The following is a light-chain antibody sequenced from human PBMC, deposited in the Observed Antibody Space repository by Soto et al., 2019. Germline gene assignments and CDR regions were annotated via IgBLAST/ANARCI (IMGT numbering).Light chain of an antibody. CDR2: GNT. CDR3: RSFDSSLSVV. CDR1: SSNIGAGYD. V-gene: IGLV1-40*01. Sequence: QSVLTQPPSVSGAPGQRVTISCTGSSSNIGAGYDVHWYQQHPGRAPKLLIYGNTNRPSGVPDRFSGSKSGTSASLAITGLLAEEEADDYCRSFDSSLSVVFGGGTKLTVL. J-gene: IGLJ2*01.